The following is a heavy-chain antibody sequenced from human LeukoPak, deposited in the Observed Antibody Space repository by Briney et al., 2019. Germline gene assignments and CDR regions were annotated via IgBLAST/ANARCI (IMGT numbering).Heavy chain of an antibody. J-gene: IGHJ4*02. V-gene: IGHV1-3*01. Sequence: ASVKVSCKASGCTFTSYAMHWVRQAPGQRLEWMGWINAGNGNTKYSQKFQGRVTITRDTSASTAYMELSSLRSEDTAVYYCARLMVRGVIDDYWGQGTLVTVSS. CDR1: GCTFTSYA. CDR3: ARLMVRGVIDDY. CDR2: INAGNGNT. D-gene: IGHD3-10*01.